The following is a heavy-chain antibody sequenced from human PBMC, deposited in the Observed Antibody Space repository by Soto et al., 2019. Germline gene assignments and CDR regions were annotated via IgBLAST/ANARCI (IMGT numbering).Heavy chain of an antibody. CDR2: IDPSDSYT. V-gene: IGHV5-10-1*01. CDR1: GYSFTSYW. CDR3: ARHPAHCGGDCSAFDI. D-gene: IGHD2-21*02. Sequence: SCKGSGYSFTSYWISWVRQMPGKGLEWMGRIDPSDSYTNYSPSFQGHVTISADKSISTAYLQWSSLKASDTAMYYCARHPAHCGGDCSAFDIWGQGTMVTVSS. J-gene: IGHJ3*02.